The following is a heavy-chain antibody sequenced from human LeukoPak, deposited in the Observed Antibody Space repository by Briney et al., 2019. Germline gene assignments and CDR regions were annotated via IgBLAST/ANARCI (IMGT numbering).Heavy chain of an antibody. CDR3: ARRRGGEGGVYFDY. CDR1: GYTLTGYY. D-gene: IGHD3-16*01. J-gene: IGHJ4*02. Sequence: GASVKVSCKASGYTLTGYYMHWVRQAPGQGLEWMGWINPNSGGTDYAQKFQGRVTMTRDTSISTAYMELSGIKSHDTAVYYCARRRGGEGGVYFDYWGQGTLVTVSS. V-gene: IGHV1-2*02. CDR2: INPNSGGT.